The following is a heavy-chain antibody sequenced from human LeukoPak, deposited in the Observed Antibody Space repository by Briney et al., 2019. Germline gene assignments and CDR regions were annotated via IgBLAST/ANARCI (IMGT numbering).Heavy chain of an antibody. D-gene: IGHD3-3*01. CDR2: ISGSGGST. V-gene: IGHV3-23*01. J-gene: IGHJ4*02. CDR3: AKSERSITIFGVVTHD. CDR1: GFTFSSYA. Sequence: PGGSLRLSCAASGFTFSSYAMSWVRQAPGKGLEWVSAISGSGGSTYYADSVKGRFTISRDNSKNTLYLQMNSLGAEDTAVYYCAKSERSITIFGVVTHDWGQGTLVTVSS.